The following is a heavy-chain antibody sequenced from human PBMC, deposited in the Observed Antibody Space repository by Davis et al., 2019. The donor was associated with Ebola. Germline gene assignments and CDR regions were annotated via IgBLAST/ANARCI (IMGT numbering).Heavy chain of an antibody. CDR2: MNPDSGNT. Sequence: ASVKVSCKASGYTFTTYDINWVRQATGQGLEWRGWMNPDSGNTGYAQKFQGRVTMTRDTSITTAYMELSSLSSDDTAVYYCTRGIARRRSGSWFDPWGQGTPVTVSS. V-gene: IGHV1-8*01. J-gene: IGHJ5*02. CDR1: GYTFTTYD. D-gene: IGHD2-15*01. CDR3: TRGIARRRSGSWFDP.